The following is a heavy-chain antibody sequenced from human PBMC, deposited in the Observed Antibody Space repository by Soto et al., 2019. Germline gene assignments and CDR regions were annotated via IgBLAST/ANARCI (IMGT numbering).Heavy chain of an antibody. CDR3: ADEYSGYTC. Sequence: SVKVSCKDSVGTFSSYTISWVRQAPGQGLEWMGRIIPILGIANYAQKFQGRVTITADKSTSTAYMELSSLRSEDTAVYYRADEYSGYTCWGQGTLVTVSS. CDR2: IIPILGIA. D-gene: IGHD5-12*01. V-gene: IGHV1-69*02. J-gene: IGHJ4*02. CDR1: VGTFSSYT.